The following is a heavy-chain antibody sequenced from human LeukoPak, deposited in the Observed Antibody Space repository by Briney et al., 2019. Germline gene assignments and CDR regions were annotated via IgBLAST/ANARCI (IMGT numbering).Heavy chain of an antibody. CDR2: LFGGDTI. D-gene: IGHD1-26*01. Sequence: GGSLRLSCAAPGFSVSAHYMSWVRQAPGKGLEWVSTLFGGDTIDYTDSLKGRFTISRDNSGNTLYLQMNNLRADDTAVYYCAGRRGSSFDYWGRGTQVIVSS. J-gene: IGHJ4*02. CDR1: GFSVSAHY. CDR3: AGRRGSSFDY. V-gene: IGHV3-53*01.